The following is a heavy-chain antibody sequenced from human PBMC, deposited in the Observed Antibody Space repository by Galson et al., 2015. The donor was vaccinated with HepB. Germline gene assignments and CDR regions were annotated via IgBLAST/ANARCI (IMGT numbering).Heavy chain of an antibody. Sequence: SLRLSCAASGFTSSSYSMHWVRQAPGKGLEWVAVIWNDGSDRYYADSVKGRFAISRDNSKNTLYLRMNTLRAEDTAVYYCARGVYYHYYGMDVWGQGTTVTVSS. J-gene: IGHJ6*02. CDR2: IWNDGSDR. CDR3: ARGVYYHYYGMDV. CDR1: GFTSSSYS. V-gene: IGHV3-33*08.